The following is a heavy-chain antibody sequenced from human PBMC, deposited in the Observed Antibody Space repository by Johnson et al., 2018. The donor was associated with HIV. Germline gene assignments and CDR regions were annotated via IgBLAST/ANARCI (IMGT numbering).Heavy chain of an antibody. CDR1: GFTFSNYA. V-gene: IGHV3-7*01. D-gene: IGHD4-17*01. CDR2: IKQDGSEK. J-gene: IGHJ3*02. Sequence: VQLVESGGGLVQPGGSLRLSCAASGFTFSNYAMYWVRQAPGKGLEWVANIKQDGSEKYYVDSVKGRFTISRDNAKNSVYLQMNSLRAEDTAVYYCARVRPNPTVTTRGAAFDIWGQGTMVTVSS. CDR3: ARVRPNPTVTTRGAAFDI.